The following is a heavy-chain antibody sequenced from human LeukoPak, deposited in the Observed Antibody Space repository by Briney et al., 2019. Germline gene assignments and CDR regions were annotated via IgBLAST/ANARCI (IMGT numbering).Heavy chain of an antibody. CDR1: GGSISSGGYY. CDR2: IYYSGST. CDR3: ARAPWGDSEKFDY. D-gene: IGHD2-21*02. Sequence: SETLSLTCTVPGGSISSGGYYWSWIRQHPGKGLEWIGYIYYSGSTYYNPSLKSRVTISVDTSKNQFSLKLSSVTAADTAVYYCARAPWGDSEKFDYWGQGTLVTVSS. V-gene: IGHV4-31*03. J-gene: IGHJ4*02.